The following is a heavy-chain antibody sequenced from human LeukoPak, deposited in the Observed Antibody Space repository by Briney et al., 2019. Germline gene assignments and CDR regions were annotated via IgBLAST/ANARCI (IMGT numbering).Heavy chain of an antibody. CDR2: INPNSGGT. Sequence: AASVKVSCKASGYTFTGYYVHWVRQAPGQGLEWMGWINPNSGGTNYAQKFQGRVTMTRDTSISTAYMELNRLRSDDTAVYYCARGANWNNLDYWGQGTLVTVSS. J-gene: IGHJ4*02. CDR1: GYTFTGYY. D-gene: IGHD1/OR15-1a*01. V-gene: IGHV1-2*02. CDR3: ARGANWNNLDY.